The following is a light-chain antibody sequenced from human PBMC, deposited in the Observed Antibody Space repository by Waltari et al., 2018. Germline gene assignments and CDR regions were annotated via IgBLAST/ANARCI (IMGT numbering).Light chain of an antibody. CDR1: TSDVGAYPY. CDR2: DGS. V-gene: IGLV2-14*01. J-gene: IGLJ1*01. CDR3: TSYTSSGTYV. Sequence: QSALTQPAPVSGSPGQSITISCTGTTSDVGAYPYVAVYQQHPDKAPKFMIYDGSERPSGVSNRFSGSKSGNTASLTISGLQAEDEADYYCTSYTSSGTYVFGTGTEVTVL.